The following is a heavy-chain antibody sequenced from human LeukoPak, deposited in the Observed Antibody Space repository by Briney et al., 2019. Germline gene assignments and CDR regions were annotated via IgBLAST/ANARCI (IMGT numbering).Heavy chain of an antibody. V-gene: IGHV3-30-3*01. Sequence: GGSLRLSCAASGFTFSSYAMHWVRQAPGKGLEWVAVISYDGSNKHYADSVKGRFTISRDNSKNTLYLQMNSLRAEDTAVYYCARDLGVVGTFDYWGQGTLVTVSS. D-gene: IGHD2-2*01. J-gene: IGHJ4*02. CDR3: ARDLGVVGTFDY. CDR2: ISYDGSNK. CDR1: GFTFSSYA.